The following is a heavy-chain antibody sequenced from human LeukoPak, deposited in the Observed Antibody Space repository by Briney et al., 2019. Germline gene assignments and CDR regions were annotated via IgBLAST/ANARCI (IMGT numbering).Heavy chain of an antibody. Sequence: PSETLSLTCTVSGASMSSNYWSWIRQPPGRGLEWIGYIYYSGNTNSSPSLGSRVTMSLDASKNQFSLKVNSVTAADTAIYYCASTRRAAVAGRFDSWGQGTLVTVSS. CDR3: ASTRRAAVAGRFDS. J-gene: IGHJ4*02. CDR1: GASMSSNY. CDR2: IYYSGNT. V-gene: IGHV4-59*08. D-gene: IGHD6-19*01.